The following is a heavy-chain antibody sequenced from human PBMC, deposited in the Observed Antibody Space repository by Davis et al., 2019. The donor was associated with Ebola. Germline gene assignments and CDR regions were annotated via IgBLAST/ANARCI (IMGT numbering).Heavy chain of an antibody. CDR3: ARDFESYFDY. Sequence: PGGSLRLSCTASGLTFSSYGMHWVRQAPGKGLEWVAVIGYDGGDKHYADSVKGRFTISRDNSKNTLCLQMNSLRAGDTAVYYCARDFESYFDYWGQGTLVTVSS. CDR2: IGYDGGDK. J-gene: IGHJ4*02. V-gene: IGHV3-33*01. CDR1: GLTFSSYG.